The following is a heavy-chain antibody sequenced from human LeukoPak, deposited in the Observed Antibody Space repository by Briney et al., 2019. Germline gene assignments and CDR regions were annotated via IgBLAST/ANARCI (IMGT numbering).Heavy chain of an antibody. CDR1: GFTFSTYW. Sequence: GGSLRLSCAASGFTFSTYWMYWVRQAPGKGLVWVSRINTDGSSTYYADSVKGRFTISRDNAKNTVYLQMNSLRAEDTAVYYCARDHYGGNSDYWGQGTLVTVSS. CDR3: ARDHYGGNSDY. D-gene: IGHD4-23*01. CDR2: INTDGSST. V-gene: IGHV3-74*01. J-gene: IGHJ4*02.